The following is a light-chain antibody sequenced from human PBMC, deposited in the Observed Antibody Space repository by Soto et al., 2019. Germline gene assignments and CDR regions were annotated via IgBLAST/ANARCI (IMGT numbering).Light chain of an antibody. J-gene: IGKJ5*01. CDR2: DAS. CDR1: QGIRSY. CDR3: QQLNNFPLT. V-gene: IGKV1-9*01. Sequence: DIQLTQSPSFLSASVGDRVTITFRTSQGIRSYLAWYQQKPGKAPKLLIYDASTLQSGVPSRFSGSGSGTEFILTISSLLPEDFATYYCQQLNNFPLTFGQGTRLEIK.